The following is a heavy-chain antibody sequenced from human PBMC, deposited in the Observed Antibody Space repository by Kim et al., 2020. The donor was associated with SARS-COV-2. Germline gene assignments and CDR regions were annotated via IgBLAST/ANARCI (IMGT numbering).Heavy chain of an antibody. J-gene: IGHJ3*02. D-gene: IGHD3-22*01. CDR3: ARVRSTYYYDSSGYYNDAFDI. CDR2: INTNTGNP. CDR1: GYTFTSYA. Sequence: ASVNVSCKASGYTFTSYAMNWVRQAPGQGLEWMGWINTNTGNPTYAQGFTGRFVFSLDTSVSTAHLQISSLKAEDTAVYYCARVRSTYYYDSSGYYNDAFDIWGQGTMVTVSS. V-gene: IGHV7-4-1*02.